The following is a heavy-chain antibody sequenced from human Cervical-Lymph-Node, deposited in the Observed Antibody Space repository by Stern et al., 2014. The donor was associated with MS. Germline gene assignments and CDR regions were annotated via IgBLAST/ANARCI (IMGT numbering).Heavy chain of an antibody. Sequence: MQLVESGGGVVQPGGSLRVSWAASGFTFSNFDINWVRQAPDKGLQWLSAISTDGSATNYADSVKGRYTISRDNAKNTLYLEMNSLTTEDTAGFYCARDLGYWGQGTLVTLS. V-gene: IGHV3-30-3*01. CDR2: ISTDGSAT. CDR1: GFTFSNFD. J-gene: IGHJ4*02. CDR3: ARDLGY.